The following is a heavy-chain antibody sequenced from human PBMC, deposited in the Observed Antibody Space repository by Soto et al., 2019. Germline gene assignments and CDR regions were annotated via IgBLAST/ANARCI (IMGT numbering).Heavy chain of an antibody. J-gene: IGHJ4*02. D-gene: IGHD2-21*02. V-gene: IGHV3-21*01. CDR1: GVTFGSYN. CDR2: ISSSSNYM. Sequence: GWSLRLSCAASGVTFGSYNMNWVHQTPGKGLEWLSSISSSSNYMYYADSVRGRFTISRDNAKNSLYLQMNILRAEDTAVYYCARDDRAYCGGDCYPDYWGQGTLVIVAS. CDR3: ARDDRAYCGGDCYPDY.